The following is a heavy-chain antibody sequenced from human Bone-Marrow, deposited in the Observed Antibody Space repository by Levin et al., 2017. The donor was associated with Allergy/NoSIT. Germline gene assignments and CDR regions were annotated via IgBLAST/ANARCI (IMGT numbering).Heavy chain of an antibody. CDR1: GGSISSSNW. CDR3: ASISYSSGWWVGEDY. D-gene: IGHD6-19*01. CDR2: IYHSGST. V-gene: IGHV4-4*02. J-gene: IGHJ4*02. Sequence: SETLSLTCAVSGGSISSSNWWSWVRQPPGKGLEWIGEIYHSGSTNYNPSLKSRVTISVDKSKNQFSLKLSSVTAADTAVYYCASISYSSGWWVGEDYWGQGTLVTVSS.